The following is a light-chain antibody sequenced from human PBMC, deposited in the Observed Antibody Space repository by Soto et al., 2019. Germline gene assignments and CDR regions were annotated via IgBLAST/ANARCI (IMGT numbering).Light chain of an antibody. CDR1: QTVSSW. Sequence: EIVMTQSPSTLSVSPGDRVTITCRASQTVSSWLAWYQQKPGQAPRLLIYDASTRDTGVPARFSGSGSGTEFTLTISSLQSEYFAVYYCQQYNNSPQTFGQGTKVDIK. CDR2: DAS. V-gene: IGKV3-15*01. CDR3: QQYNNSPQT. J-gene: IGKJ1*01.